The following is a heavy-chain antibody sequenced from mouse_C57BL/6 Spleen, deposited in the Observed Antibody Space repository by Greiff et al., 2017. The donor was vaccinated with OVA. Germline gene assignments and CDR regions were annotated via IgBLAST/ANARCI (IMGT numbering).Heavy chain of an antibody. CDR2: INPSSGYP. CDR3: ARKYYGSSYHWYFDV. CDR1: GYTFTSYT. J-gene: IGHJ1*03. V-gene: IGHV1-4*01. Sequence: QVQLKESGAELARPGASVKMSCKASGYTFTSYTMHWVKQRPGQGLEWIGYINPSSGYPKYNQKFKDKATLTADKSSSTAYMQLSSLTSEDSAVYYCARKYYGSSYHWYFDVWGTGTTVTVSS. D-gene: IGHD1-1*01.